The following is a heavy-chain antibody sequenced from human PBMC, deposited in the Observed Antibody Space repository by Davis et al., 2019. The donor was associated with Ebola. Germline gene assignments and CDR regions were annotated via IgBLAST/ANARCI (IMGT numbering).Heavy chain of an antibody. CDR3: AIDIGGRPTFDY. J-gene: IGHJ4*02. V-gene: IGHV3-30*03. D-gene: IGHD5-12*01. CDR2: ISVYGDRK. CDR1: GVTFSSYG. Sequence: GESLKISCAASGVTFSSYGFQWVRQAPGKGLEWVAYISVYGDRKFYVDSVKGRFTISRDDAKNSLYLQMNRLRVDDTALYYCAIDIGGRPTFDYWGQGALVTVSS.